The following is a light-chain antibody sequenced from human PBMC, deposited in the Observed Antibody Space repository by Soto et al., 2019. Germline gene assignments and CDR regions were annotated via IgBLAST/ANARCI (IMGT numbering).Light chain of an antibody. J-gene: IGKJ1*01. CDR3: QQYGRSPWT. CDR1: QSVSNNY. CDR2: GAS. V-gene: IGKV3-20*01. Sequence: EIVLTQSPGTLSLSPGERATLSCRGSQSVSNNYLAWYQQKPGQAPRLLIHGASSRATGVPDRFSGSGSGADVTLTTSTLEPEGCGGDYCQQYGRSPWTFGRGTNEGIK.